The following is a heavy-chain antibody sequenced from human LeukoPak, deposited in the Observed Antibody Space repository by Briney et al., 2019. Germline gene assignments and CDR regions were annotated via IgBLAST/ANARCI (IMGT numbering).Heavy chain of an antibody. CDR3: ARGNPDYYDSSGYYDLYYYYMDV. J-gene: IGHJ6*03. CDR2: ISSSSSTI. V-gene: IGHV3-48*04. Sequence: PGGSLRLSCVASGFTFSNYAMSWVPQAPGKGLEWVSYISSSSSTIYYADSVKGRFTISRDNAKNSLYLQMNSLRAEDTAVYYCARGNPDYYDSSGYYDLYYYYMDVWGKGTTVTVSS. D-gene: IGHD3-22*01. CDR1: GFTFSNYA.